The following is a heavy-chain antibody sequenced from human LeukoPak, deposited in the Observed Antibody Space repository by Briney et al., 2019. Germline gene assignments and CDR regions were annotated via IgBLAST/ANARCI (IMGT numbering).Heavy chain of an antibody. CDR3: TRDYYDSSGYSQVFDY. CDR1: GFTFSDYY. D-gene: IGHD3-22*01. V-gene: IGHV3-49*03. J-gene: IGHJ4*02. CDR2: IRSKAYGGTT. Sequence: GGSLRLSCAASGFTFSDYYMSWIRQAPGKGLEWVGFIRSKAYGGTTEYAASVKGRFTISRDDSKSIAYLQMNSLKTEDTAVYYCTRDYYDSSGYSQVFDYWGQGTLATVSS.